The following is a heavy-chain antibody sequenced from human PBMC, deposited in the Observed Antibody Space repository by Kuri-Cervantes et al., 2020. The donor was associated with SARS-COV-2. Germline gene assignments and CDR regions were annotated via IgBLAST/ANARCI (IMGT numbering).Heavy chain of an antibody. D-gene: IGHD2/OR15-2a*01. CDR1: GFTLGDYG. CDR2: ITWDGYNT. V-gene: IGHV3-43D*03. Sequence: GASLKISCATSGFTLGDYGMYWVRQAPGKGLEWVSSITWDGYNTFYADSVKGRFTMSRDSSRNSLYLQMSSLRVEDTAVYFCAKVFGVGSNIKYFDYWGQGTVVTVSS. CDR3: AKVFGVGSNIKYFDY. J-gene: IGHJ4*02.